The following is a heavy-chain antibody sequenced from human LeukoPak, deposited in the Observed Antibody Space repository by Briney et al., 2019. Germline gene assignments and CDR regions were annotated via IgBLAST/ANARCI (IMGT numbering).Heavy chain of an antibody. V-gene: IGHV4-59*01. CDR1: GGSISSYY. D-gene: IGHD3-22*01. CDR3: ARYHYDSSGYFPDYFDS. J-gene: IGHJ4*02. CDR2: IYYSGST. Sequence: SETLSLTCTVSGGSISSYYWSWIRQPPGKGLEWIGYIYYSGSTNYNPSLKSRVTISVDTSKNQFSLSLSSVAAADTAVYYCARYHYDSSGYFPDYFDSWGQGTLVSISS.